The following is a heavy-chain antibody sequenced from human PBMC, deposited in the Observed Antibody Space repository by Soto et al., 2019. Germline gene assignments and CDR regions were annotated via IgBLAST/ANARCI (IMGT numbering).Heavy chain of an antibody. CDR2: IRGSGGST. J-gene: IGHJ4*03. CDR1: GFTFSSYA. D-gene: IGHD2-21*01. CDR3: ADQVVIIPHDAFDF. Sequence: GGSLRLSCAASGFTFSSYAMSWVRQAPGKGLEWVSAIRGSGGSTYYADSVKGRFTISRDNSKNTLYLQMNSLRAEDTAVYYSADQVVIIPHDAFDFWGQGTLVTVSS. V-gene: IGHV3-23*01.